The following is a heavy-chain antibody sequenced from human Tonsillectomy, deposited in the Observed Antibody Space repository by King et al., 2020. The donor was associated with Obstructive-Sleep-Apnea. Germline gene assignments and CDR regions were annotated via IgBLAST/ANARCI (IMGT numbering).Heavy chain of an antibody. CDR1: GFTFDDYA. Sequence: DVQLVESGGNLVQPGRSLRLSCAASGFTFDDYAMHGVRQVPGRVLEWVSGINWNSGSIGYADFVKGRFTVSRDNATNSLYLQMNSLRPEDTALFYCAKAEGPYYYGSGAYGRWVGAFDIWGQGTMVTVSS. D-gene: IGHD3-10*01. V-gene: IGHV3-9*01. J-gene: IGHJ3*02. CDR3: AKAEGPYYYGSGAYGRWVGAFDI. CDR2: INWNSGSI.